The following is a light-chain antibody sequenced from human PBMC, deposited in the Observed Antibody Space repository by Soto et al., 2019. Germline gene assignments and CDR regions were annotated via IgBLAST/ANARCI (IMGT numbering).Light chain of an antibody. CDR2: DVN. J-gene: IGLJ2*01. CDR3: SSYSFLRPFAA. CDR1: SSDVGGFDY. Sequence: QSALTQPASVSGSPGRSITISCTGTSSDVGGFDYVSCYQHRPGRAPTLIIYDVNDRPSGVSNRFSGSKSGDTASLTISGFQGEDEGVYYCSSYSFLRPFAAFGGGTKLTVL. V-gene: IGLV2-14*03.